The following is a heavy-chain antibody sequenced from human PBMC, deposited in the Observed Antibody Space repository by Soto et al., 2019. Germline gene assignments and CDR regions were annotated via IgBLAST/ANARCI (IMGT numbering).Heavy chain of an antibody. Sequence: PGGSLRLSCAASGFTFSSYWMSWVRQAPGKGLEWVANIKQDGSEKYYVDSVKGRFTISRDNAKNSLYLQMNSLRAEDTAVYYCARWSCSGGSCYLFDYWGQGTLVTVSS. V-gene: IGHV3-7*01. CDR3: ARWSCSGGSCYLFDY. J-gene: IGHJ4*02. CDR2: IKQDGSEK. D-gene: IGHD2-15*01. CDR1: GFTFSSYW.